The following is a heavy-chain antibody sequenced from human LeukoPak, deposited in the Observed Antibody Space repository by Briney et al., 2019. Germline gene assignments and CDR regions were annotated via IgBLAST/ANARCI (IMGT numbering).Heavy chain of an antibody. Sequence: ASVKVSCKASGYTFTSYGISWVRQAPGQGLEGMGWIIAYNGNTNYAQKLQGRVTMTTDTSTSTAYMELRSLRSDDTAVYYCARSFYDSSGPQLDYWGQGTLVTVSS. CDR3: ARSFYDSSGPQLDY. V-gene: IGHV1-18*01. D-gene: IGHD3-22*01. CDR2: IIAYNGNT. CDR1: GYTFTSYG. J-gene: IGHJ4*02.